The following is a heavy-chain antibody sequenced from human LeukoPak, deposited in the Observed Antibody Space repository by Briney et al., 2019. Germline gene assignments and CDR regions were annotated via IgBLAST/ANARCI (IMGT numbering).Heavy chain of an antibody. CDR2: IYYSGST. CDR1: GGSISSSSNY. Sequence: SETLSLTCTVSGGSISSSSNYWGWIRQPPGKGLEWIGSIYYSGSTYYNPSLKSRVTISVDTSKDQFSLKLSSVTAADTAVYYCARTFSESYYYYGTDVWGQGTTVTVSS. J-gene: IGHJ6*02. V-gene: IGHV4-39*07. CDR3: ARTFSESYYYYGTDV. D-gene: IGHD1-26*01.